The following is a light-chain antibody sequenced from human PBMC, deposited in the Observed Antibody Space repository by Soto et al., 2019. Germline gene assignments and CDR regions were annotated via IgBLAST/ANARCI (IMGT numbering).Light chain of an antibody. Sequence: EIMLTQSPGTLSLSPGERVTLSCWASLSVSSRFLAWYQQKPGQAPRVLIYGASSRATGIRDRFSGSGSVSDVTLSISRMDLEDATVHYCPHDGYSPYTFGQGTKLEIK. CDR3: PHDGYSPYT. CDR2: GAS. V-gene: IGKV3-20*01. J-gene: IGKJ2*01. CDR1: LSVSSRF.